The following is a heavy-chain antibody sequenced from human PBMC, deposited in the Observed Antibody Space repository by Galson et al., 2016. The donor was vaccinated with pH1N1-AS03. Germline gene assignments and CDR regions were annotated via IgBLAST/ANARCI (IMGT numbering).Heavy chain of an antibody. Sequence: LALVKPTQTLTLTCTVSGFSLSTGGMRVSWIRQPPGKALEWLGRIDWGDGTFYSTSLKTRLTISKDTSKNQVVLTMTNMDPVDTGTYYCARTLNYNTGLDVWGPGATVTVSS. CDR1: GFSLSTGGMR. CDR2: IDWGDGT. J-gene: IGHJ6*02. V-gene: IGHV2-70*04. CDR3: ARTLNYNTGLDV. D-gene: IGHD5-24*01.